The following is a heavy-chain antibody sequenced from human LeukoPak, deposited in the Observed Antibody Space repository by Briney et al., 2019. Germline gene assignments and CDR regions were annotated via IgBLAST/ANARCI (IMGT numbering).Heavy chain of an antibody. CDR2: IYYSGSA. D-gene: IGHD4-11*01. J-gene: IGHJ3*02. CDR1: GGSISSNTYY. Sequence: SETLSLTCTVSGGSISSNTYYWGWIRQPPGKGLEWIGSIYYSGSAYYDPSLKSRVTISVDTSKNQLSLRLSPVTAADTAVYYCARHSSVTSAFDIWGQGTMVTVSS. V-gene: IGHV4-39*01. CDR3: ARHSSVTSAFDI.